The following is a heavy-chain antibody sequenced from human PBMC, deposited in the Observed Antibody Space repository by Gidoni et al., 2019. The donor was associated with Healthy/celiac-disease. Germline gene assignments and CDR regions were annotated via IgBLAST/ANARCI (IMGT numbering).Heavy chain of an antibody. CDR2: ISYDGSNK. V-gene: IGHV3-30*18. J-gene: IGHJ6*02. CDR1: GFTFSSYG. CDR3: AKGLVPRLLEYYYGMDV. D-gene: IGHD6-13*01. Sequence: QVQLVESGGGVVQPGRSLRLSCAASGFTFSSYGMHWVRQAPGKGLEWVAVISYDGSNKYYADSVKGRFTISRDNSKNTLYLQMNSLRAEDTAVYYCAKGLVPRLLEYYYGMDVWGQGTTVTVSS.